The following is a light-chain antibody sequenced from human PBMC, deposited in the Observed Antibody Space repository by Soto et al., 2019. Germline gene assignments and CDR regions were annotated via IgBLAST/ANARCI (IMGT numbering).Light chain of an antibody. CDR1: QGIRDA. V-gene: IGKV1-17*01. CDR3: LQHNSYPQT. Sequence: DIPMTQSPSSLSASVGDRVTITCRASQGIRDALGWYQQKPGKAPKRLIYAASSLQSVVPSRFSGSGSGTEFTLTISSLQPEDFATYYCLQHNSYPQTFGQGTKVEIK. J-gene: IGKJ1*01. CDR2: AAS.